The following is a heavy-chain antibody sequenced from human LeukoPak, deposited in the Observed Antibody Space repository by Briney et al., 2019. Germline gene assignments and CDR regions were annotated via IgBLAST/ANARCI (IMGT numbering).Heavy chain of an antibody. V-gene: IGHV3-74*01. CDR1: GFTFSNYW. CDR2: IKGDGSHT. J-gene: IGHJ5*01. Sequence: GGYLRLSCAASGFTFSNYWMHWVRQAPGKGLVWVSRIKGDGSHTIYADSVKGRFTISRDNAKNTLYLHMRSLRAEDTAVYYCVRDWDHFDFDSWGQGTLVTVSS. CDR3: VRDWDHFDFDS. D-gene: IGHD3-9*01.